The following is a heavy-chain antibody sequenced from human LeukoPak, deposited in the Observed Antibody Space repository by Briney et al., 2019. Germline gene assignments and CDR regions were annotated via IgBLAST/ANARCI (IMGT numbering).Heavy chain of an antibody. CDR3: ARGYGSGFAY. D-gene: IGHD3-10*01. CDR2: INQSGST. J-gene: IGHJ4*02. V-gene: IGHV4-34*01. Sequence: SETLSLTCAVCGGSFSGYYWSWIRQSPGKGLEWIGEINQSGSTNHNPSLKSRVTISVDTSKNQFSLKVSSVTAADTAVYYCARGYGSGFAYWGQGTLVTVSS. CDR1: GGSFSGYY.